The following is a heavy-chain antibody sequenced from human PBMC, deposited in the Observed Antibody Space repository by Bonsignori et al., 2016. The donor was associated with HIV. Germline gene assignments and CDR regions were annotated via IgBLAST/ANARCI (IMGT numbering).Heavy chain of an antibody. CDR2: ISYDGSNK. CDR3: AREGSWSATTSPFDY. D-gene: IGHD3-10*01. Sequence: WIRQPPGKGLEWVAVISYDGSNKYYADSVKGRFTISRDNSKNTLYLQMNSLRAEDTAVYYCAREGSWSATTSPFDYWGQGTLVTVSS. J-gene: IGHJ4*02. V-gene: IGHV3-30-3*01.